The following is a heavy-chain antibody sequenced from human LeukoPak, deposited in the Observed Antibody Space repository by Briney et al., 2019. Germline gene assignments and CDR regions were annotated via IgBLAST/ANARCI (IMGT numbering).Heavy chain of an antibody. J-gene: IGHJ2*01. CDR2: ISGSGGST. V-gene: IGHV3-23*01. CDR3: AKGGRDGPWYFDL. D-gene: IGHD5-24*01. CDR1: GLTFSSYA. Sequence: GGSLRLSCAASGLTFSSYAMSWVRQAPGKGLEWVSAISGSGGSTYYADSVKGRFTISRDNSKNTLYLQMNSLRAEDTAVYYCAKGGRDGPWYFDLWGRGTLVTVSS.